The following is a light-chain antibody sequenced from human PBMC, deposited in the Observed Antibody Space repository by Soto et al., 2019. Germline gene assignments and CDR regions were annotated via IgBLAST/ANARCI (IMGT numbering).Light chain of an antibody. V-gene: IGKV3-20*01. CDR1: QSVSSNY. Sequence: EFVLTQSPGTLSLSPGERATLSCRASQSVSSNYLAWYQQKPGQAPRLLIYGASSRATGIPDRFSGSGSGTDFTLTISRLEPEDFAVYYCQQYGSSPLFTFGPGTKVDIQ. CDR2: GAS. J-gene: IGKJ3*01. CDR3: QQYGSSPLFT.